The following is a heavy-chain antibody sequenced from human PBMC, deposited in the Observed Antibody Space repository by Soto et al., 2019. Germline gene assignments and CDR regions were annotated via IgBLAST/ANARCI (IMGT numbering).Heavy chain of an antibody. CDR2: ISSSSSYT. J-gene: IGHJ5*02. CDR1: GFTFSDYY. D-gene: IGHD2-2*01. Sequence: GGSLRLSCAASGFTFSDYYMSWIRQAPGKGLEWVSYISSSSSYTNYADSVKGRFTISRDNAKNSLYLQMNSLRAEDTAVYYCARAVGTIGYCSSTSCYGFDPWGQGTLVTVSS. CDR3: ARAVGTIGYCSSTSCYGFDP. V-gene: IGHV3-11*06.